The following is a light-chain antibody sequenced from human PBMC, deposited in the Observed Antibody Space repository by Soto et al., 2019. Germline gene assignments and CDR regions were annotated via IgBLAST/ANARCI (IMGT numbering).Light chain of an antibody. CDR1: QSVSSSY. J-gene: IGKJ2*01. V-gene: IGKV3-20*01. Sequence: PGERVTLSCRASQSVSSSYLTWYQQKPGQAPRLLIYGASTRATGIPARFSGSGSGTDFTLTISRLEPEDFAVYYCQQYGSSPRTFGQGTKVDI. CDR3: QQYGSSPRT. CDR2: GAS.